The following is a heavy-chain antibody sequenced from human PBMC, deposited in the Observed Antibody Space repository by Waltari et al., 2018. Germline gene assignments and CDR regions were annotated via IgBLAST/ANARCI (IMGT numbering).Heavy chain of an antibody. CDR1: GFDVNRNY. CDR3: ARGFTLILGP. J-gene: IGHJ5*02. Sequence: EMQLVESEGGLVQPGGSLTLSCTASGFDVNRNYMSWVRQAPGKGPEWVSVLNSYGRTFDADSVKGRFTISRHDSKNTLYLQLNSLTPDDTAVYYCARGFTLILGPWGQGALVTVSS. D-gene: IGHD3-16*01. V-gene: IGHV3-53*04. CDR2: LNSYGRT.